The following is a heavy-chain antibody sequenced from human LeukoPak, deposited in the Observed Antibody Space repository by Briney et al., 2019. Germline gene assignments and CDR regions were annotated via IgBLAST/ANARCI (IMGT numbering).Heavy chain of an antibody. V-gene: IGHV3-30-3*01. D-gene: IGHD1-26*01. Sequence: GGSLRLSCAASGFTFSSYAMHWVRQAPGKGLEWVAVISYDGSNKYYADSVEGRFTISRDNSKNTLYLQMNSLRAEDTAVYYCARGPLVGATTRSGIDYWGQGTLVTVSS. CDR3: ARGPLVGATTRSGIDY. CDR2: ISYDGSNK. CDR1: GFTFSSYA. J-gene: IGHJ4*02.